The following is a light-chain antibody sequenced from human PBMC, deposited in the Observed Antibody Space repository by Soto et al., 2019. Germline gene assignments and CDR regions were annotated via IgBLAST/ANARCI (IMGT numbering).Light chain of an antibody. Sequence: QSVLTQPASVSGSPGQSITISCTGTISDVGGYNYVSWYQQHPGKAPKLMIYDVNNRPSGVSNRFSGSKSGNTASLTISGLQAEDESDYYCSSYTSSSTLPYVFGTGTKVTVL. V-gene: IGLV2-14*01. J-gene: IGLJ1*01. CDR3: SSYTSSSTLPYV. CDR2: DVN. CDR1: ISDVGGYNY.